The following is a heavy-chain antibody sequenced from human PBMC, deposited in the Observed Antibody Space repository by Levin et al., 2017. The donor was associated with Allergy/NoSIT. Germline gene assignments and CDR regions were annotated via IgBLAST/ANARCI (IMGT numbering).Heavy chain of an antibody. V-gene: IGHV4-34*01. D-gene: IGHD5-12*01. Sequence: SQTLSLTCAVYGGSFRGSYWSWLRQPPGKGLQWIGEINHSGNTNYNPSLKSRVTISVDTSKNQFSLKLSSVTAADTAVYYCARVLSGYDLDYWGQGTLVTVSS. CDR2: INHSGNT. J-gene: IGHJ4*02. CDR1: GGSFRGSY. CDR3: ARVLSGYDLDY.